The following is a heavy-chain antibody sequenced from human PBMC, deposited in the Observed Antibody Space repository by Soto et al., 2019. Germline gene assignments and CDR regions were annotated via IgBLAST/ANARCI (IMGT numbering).Heavy chain of an antibody. CDR1: GFSFDDYD. J-gene: IGHJ3*02. Sequence: PGGSLRLSCAASGFSFDDYDMSWVRQVPGKGLEWVSAISGSGGSTYYADSVKGRFTISRDNSKNTLYLQMNSLRAEDTAVYYCAKDSGDYSLGIHAFDIWGQGTMVTVSS. V-gene: IGHV3-23*01. CDR2: ISGSGGST. CDR3: AKDSGDYSLGIHAFDI. D-gene: IGHD4-4*01.